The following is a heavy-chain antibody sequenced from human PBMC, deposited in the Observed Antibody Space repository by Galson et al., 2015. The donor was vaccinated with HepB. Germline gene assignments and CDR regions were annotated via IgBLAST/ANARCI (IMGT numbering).Heavy chain of an antibody. J-gene: IGHJ4*02. V-gene: IGHV3-23*01. D-gene: IGHD3-3*01. CDR2: ISGSGGST. Sequence: SLRLSCAASGFTFSSYAMSWVRQAPGKGLEWVSAISGSGGSTYYADSVKGRFTISRDNSKNTLYLQMNSLRAEDTAVYYCAKDMIFGVVIGYDYWGQGTLFTVS. CDR1: GFTFSSYA. CDR3: AKDMIFGVVIGYDY.